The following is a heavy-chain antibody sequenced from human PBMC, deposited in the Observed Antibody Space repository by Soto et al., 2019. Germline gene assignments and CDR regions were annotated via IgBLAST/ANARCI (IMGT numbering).Heavy chain of an antibody. V-gene: IGHV4-59*01. Sequence: QVQLQESGPGLVKPSETLSLTCTVSGGSISSYYWSWIRQPPGKGLEWIGYIYYSGSTNYNPSLKSRVTISVDTSKNQFSLKLSSVTAADTAVYYCARERWEWEPAGWFDPWGQGTLVTVSS. CDR3: ARERWEWEPAGWFDP. J-gene: IGHJ5*02. D-gene: IGHD1-26*01. CDR2: IYYSGST. CDR1: GGSISSYY.